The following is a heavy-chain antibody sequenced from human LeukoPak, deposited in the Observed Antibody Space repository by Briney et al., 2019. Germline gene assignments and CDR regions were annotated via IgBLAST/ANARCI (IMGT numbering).Heavy chain of an antibody. J-gene: IGHJ4*02. CDR2: INPDASTR. D-gene: IGHD2-2*01. CDR1: EFTFTTSW. V-gene: IGHV3-7*01. Sequence: GGSLRLSCAASEFTFTTSWMTRVRQAPGKGLEWLGNINPDASTRNYAASVRGRFTFSRDNAKNSLYLHMSSLRAEDTAIYYCARDRAFSTFDYWGRGTLVTVSS. CDR3: ARDRAFSTFDY.